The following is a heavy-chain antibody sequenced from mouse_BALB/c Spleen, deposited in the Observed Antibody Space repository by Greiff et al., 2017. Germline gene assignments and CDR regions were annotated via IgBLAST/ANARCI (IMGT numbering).Heavy chain of an antibody. CDR3: ARGRRLPDY. CDR1: GFTFSDYY. Sequence: DVKLVESGGGLVKPGGSLKLSCAASGFTFSDYYMYWVRQTPEKRLEWVATISDGGSYTYYPDSVKGRFTISRDNAKNNLYLQMSSLKSEDTAMYYCARGRRLPDYWGQGTTLTVSS. CDR2: ISDGGSYT. J-gene: IGHJ2*01. V-gene: IGHV5-4*02. D-gene: IGHD1-2*01.